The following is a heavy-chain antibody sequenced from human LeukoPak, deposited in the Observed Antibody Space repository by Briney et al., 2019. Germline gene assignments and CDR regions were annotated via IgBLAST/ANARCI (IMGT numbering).Heavy chain of an antibody. D-gene: IGHD6-13*01. CDR1: GFTFSSYS. V-gene: IGHV3-21*01. J-gene: IGHJ3*02. Sequence: GGSLRLSCAASGFTFSSYSMNWVRQAPGKGLEWVSSISSSSSYIYYADSVKGRFTISRDNAKNSLYLQMNSLRAEDTAVYYCAGPGVAAAGDAFDIWGQGTMVTVSS. CDR3: AGPGVAAAGDAFDI. CDR2: ISSSSSYI.